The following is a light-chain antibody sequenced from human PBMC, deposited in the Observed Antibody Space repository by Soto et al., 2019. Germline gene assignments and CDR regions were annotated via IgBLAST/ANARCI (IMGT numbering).Light chain of an antibody. CDR1: QGVTTN. J-gene: IGKJ5*01. V-gene: IGKV3-15*01. CDR2: DVS. Sequence: VRTQSPATLSVSPGERATLSCRAGQGVTTNFAWYQQKSGQSPRLLIYDVSIRATGVPARFSGTGSETDFTLTISGLQSEDSAVYFCQQYNNWPFSFGQGTRLENK. CDR3: QQYNNWPFS.